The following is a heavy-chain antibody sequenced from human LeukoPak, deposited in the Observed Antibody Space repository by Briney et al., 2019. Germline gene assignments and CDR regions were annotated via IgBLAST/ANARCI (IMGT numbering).Heavy chain of an antibody. CDR2: ISAYNGNT. Sequence: ASVKVSCKASGYTFTIYGISWVRQAPGQGLEWMGWISAYNGNTNYAQKLQGRVTMTTDTSTSTAYMELSSLRSEDTAVYYCASLEYYDSSGPSFDYWGQGTLVTVSS. D-gene: IGHD3-22*01. V-gene: IGHV1-18*01. CDR1: GYTFTIYG. J-gene: IGHJ4*02. CDR3: ASLEYYDSSGPSFDY.